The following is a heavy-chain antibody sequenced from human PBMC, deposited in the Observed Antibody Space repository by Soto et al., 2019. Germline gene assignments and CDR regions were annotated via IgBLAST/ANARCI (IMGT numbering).Heavy chain of an antibody. CDR3: ARGLRGYSA. CDR1: GGSFSGYY. Sequence: GTLSLTCAVYGGSFSGYYWSWTRQPPGKGLEWIGEINHSGSTNYNPSLKSRVTISVDTSKNQFSLKLSSVTAADTAVYYCARGLRGYSAWRQGTPDPVSS. J-gene: IGHJ4*02. V-gene: IGHV4-34*01. D-gene: IGHD5-18*01. CDR2: INHSGST.